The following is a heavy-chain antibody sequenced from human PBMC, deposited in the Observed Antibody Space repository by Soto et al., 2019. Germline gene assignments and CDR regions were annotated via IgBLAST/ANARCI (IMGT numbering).Heavy chain of an antibody. CDR1: GFTFSCFA. Sequence: EVQLLESWGGLVQPGWCLRLSCAASGFTFSCFAMNWFRQPPGKGLEWVSSVDYTGSYTFYAASVKGRFTIARDNSKNVVYLELNSLIAEDTVVYYCATRSGGFSELDDWGQGTLVIVSS. CDR2: VDYTGSYT. V-gene: IGHV3-23*01. D-gene: IGHD5-12*01. CDR3: ATRSGGFSELDD. J-gene: IGHJ4*02.